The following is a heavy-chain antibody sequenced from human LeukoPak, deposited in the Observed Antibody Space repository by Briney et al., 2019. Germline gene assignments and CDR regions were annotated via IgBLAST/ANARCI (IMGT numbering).Heavy chain of an antibody. D-gene: IGHD6-6*01. CDR1: GYTLTELS. J-gene: IGHJ6*03. V-gene: IGHV1-24*01. Sequence: ASEKVSCKVSGYTLTELSMHWVRRAPGKGLEWMGGFDPEDGETIYAQKFQGRVTMTEDTSTDTAYMELSSVRSEDTAVYYCATGGGPNSARWDYYYYYMDVWGKGTTVTVSS. CDR3: ATGGGPNSARWDYYYYYMDV. CDR2: FDPEDGET.